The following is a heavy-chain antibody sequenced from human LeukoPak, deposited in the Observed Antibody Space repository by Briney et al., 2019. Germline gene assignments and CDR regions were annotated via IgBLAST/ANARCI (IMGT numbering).Heavy chain of an antibody. CDR2: ISHSGST. CDR1: GGSFSGYY. Sequence: KPSAPLSLTCAVSGGSFSGYYWSWIRQPLRKGLEWIGEISHSGSTNYNPSLKSRVTISVDTSKNQFSLKLSSVTAADTAVYYCARVEVIDNVVQLERRPYYYGMDVWGQGTSVTVSS. CDR3: ARVEVIDNVVQLERRPYYYGMDV. J-gene: IGHJ6*02. V-gene: IGHV4-34*01. D-gene: IGHD1-1*01.